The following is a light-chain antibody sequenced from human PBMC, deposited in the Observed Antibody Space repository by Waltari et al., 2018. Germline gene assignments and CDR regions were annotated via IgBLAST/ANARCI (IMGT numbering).Light chain of an antibody. CDR2: AVN. CDR3: SSPSTNNVFV. CDR1: SGDIGGSDF. V-gene: IGLV2-14*01. Sequence: QSALTQPASVSASPGQSITISCTGTSGDIGGSDFVSWYQHHPGRAPKVLIFAVNHRPAGMPDRFSGSKSGNTASLTISGLQAEDDADYYCSSPSTNNVFVFGGGTKVTVL. J-gene: IGLJ2*01.